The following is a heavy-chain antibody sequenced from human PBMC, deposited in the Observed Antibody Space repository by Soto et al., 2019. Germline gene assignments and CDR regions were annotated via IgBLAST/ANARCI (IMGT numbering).Heavy chain of an antibody. Sequence: GGSLRLSCAASGFTFSSYGMHWVRQAPGKGLEWVAVISYDGSNKYYADSVKGRFTISRDNSKNTLYLQMNSLRAEDTAVYYCAKPRTSGPSVFGSYMDVWGKGTTVTVSS. CDR1: GFTFSSYG. CDR3: AKPRTSGPSVFGSYMDV. J-gene: IGHJ6*03. D-gene: IGHD3-3*01. V-gene: IGHV3-30*18. CDR2: ISYDGSNK.